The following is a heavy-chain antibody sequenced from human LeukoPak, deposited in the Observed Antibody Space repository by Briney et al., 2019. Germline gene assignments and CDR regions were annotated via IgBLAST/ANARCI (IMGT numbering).Heavy chain of an antibody. CDR3: ARSGFHFDY. CDR2: ISGSGGST. CDR1: GFTFSSCA. D-gene: IGHD3-9*01. Sequence: PGGPLRLSCAASGFTFSSCAMSWVRQAPGKGLEWVSAISGSGGSTYYADSVKGRFTISRDNSKNTLYLQMNSLRAEDTAVYYCARSGFHFDYWGQGTLVTVSS. J-gene: IGHJ4*02. V-gene: IGHV3-23*01.